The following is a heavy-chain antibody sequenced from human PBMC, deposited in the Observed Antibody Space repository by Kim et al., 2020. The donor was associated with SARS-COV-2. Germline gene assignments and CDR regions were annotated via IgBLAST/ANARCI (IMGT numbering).Heavy chain of an antibody. Sequence: SETLSLTCAVYGGSFSGYYWSWIRQPPGKGLEWIGEINHSGSTNYNPSLMSRVTISVDTSKNQFSLTLSSVTAADTAVYYCARGYQLLWFGNFDYWGQGTLVTVSS. V-gene: IGHV4-34*01. D-gene: IGHD3-10*01. CDR1: GGSFSGYY. J-gene: IGHJ4*02. CDR3: ARGYQLLWFGNFDY. CDR2: INHSGST.